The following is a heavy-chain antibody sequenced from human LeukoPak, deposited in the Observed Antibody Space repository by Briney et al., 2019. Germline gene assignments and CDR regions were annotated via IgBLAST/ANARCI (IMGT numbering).Heavy chain of an antibody. Sequence: QTGGSLRLSCAASGFTLSYYGMHWVRQAPGKGLEWVAFVRYDGSNKYYAESVKGRFTISRDNSKNTLYLQMNSLRAEDTAVYYCAKEIRGGYSYDYWGQGTLVIVSS. CDR3: AKEIRGGYSYDY. J-gene: IGHJ4*02. CDR1: GFTLSYYG. D-gene: IGHD5-24*01. CDR2: VRYDGSNK. V-gene: IGHV3-30*02.